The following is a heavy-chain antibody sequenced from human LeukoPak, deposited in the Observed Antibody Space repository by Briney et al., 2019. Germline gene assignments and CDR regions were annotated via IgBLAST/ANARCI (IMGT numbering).Heavy chain of an antibody. Sequence: SSETLSLTCTVSGDSISSGRYYWSWVRQPAGKELEWIGRIYTSGKTDYNPYTPSLKSRVTVSLDTSKNQLSLFLTSVTAADTAMYYCARSFSGSCYFEYWGQGTLVTVSS. V-gene: IGHV4-61*02. CDR3: ARSFSGSCYFEY. CDR1: GDSISSGRYY. D-gene: IGHD1-26*01. J-gene: IGHJ4*02. CDR2: IYTSGKT.